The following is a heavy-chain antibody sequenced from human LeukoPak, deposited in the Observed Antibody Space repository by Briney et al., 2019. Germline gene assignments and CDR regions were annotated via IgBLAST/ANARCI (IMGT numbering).Heavy chain of an antibody. CDR2: IYYSGST. CDR3: ANNLDS. V-gene: IGHV4-39*01. CDR1: GGSISSRIYY. Sequence: KPSETLSLTCIVSGGSISSRIYYWGWIRQARGKGLEWIGSIYYSGSTYYNSSLKSRVTISVDTSKNQFSLKLSSVTAADTAVYYCANNLDSWGQGTLVTVSS. J-gene: IGHJ4*02.